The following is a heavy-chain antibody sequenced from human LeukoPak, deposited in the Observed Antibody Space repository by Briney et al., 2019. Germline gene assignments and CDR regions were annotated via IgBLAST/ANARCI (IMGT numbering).Heavy chain of an antibody. V-gene: IGHV3-30*02. Sequence: PGGSLRLSCAASGFIFSSYGMHWVRQAPGKGLEWVAFIRYDDSRRLYADSVKGRFTTSRDDSKNTLYLQMNLLRPEDTAVYYCAKALVITVAGTYYFDYWGQGTLVTVSS. CDR1: GFIFSSYG. CDR2: IRYDDSRR. D-gene: IGHD6-19*01. J-gene: IGHJ4*02. CDR3: AKALVITVAGTYYFDY.